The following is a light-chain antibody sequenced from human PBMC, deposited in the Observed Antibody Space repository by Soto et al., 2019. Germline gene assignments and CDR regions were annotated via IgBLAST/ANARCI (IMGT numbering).Light chain of an antibody. CDR2: SNN. V-gene: IGLV1-44*01. J-gene: IGLJ1*01. CDR3: AAWEDSRNSYV. CDR1: SSNIGSNT. Sequence: QSVLTQPPSASGTPGQRVTISCSGSSSNIGSNTVNWYQQLPGTAPKLLIYSNNQRPSGVADRFSGSKSGTSASLAISGLQAEDEADYYCAAWEDSRNSYVFGTGTKVTVL.